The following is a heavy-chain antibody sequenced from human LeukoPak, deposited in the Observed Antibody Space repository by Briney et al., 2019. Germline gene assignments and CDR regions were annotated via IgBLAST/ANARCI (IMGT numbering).Heavy chain of an antibody. D-gene: IGHD6-6*01. CDR3: ARGGAARPDF. CDR2: IKADGGEK. Sequence: GGSLRLSCAASGFTFSTYWMNWFRQTPGKGLEWVAKIKADGGEKDHVASVKGRFTISRDNAKNSLYLQMNSLRVEDTAVYYCARGGAARPDFWGQGTLVTVPS. V-gene: IGHV3-7*01. CDR1: GFTFSTYW. J-gene: IGHJ4*02.